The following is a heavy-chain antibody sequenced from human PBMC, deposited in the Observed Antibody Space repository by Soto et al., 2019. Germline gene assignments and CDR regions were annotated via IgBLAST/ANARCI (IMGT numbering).Heavy chain of an antibody. J-gene: IGHJ4*02. CDR1: GDTLSTHG. D-gene: IGHD5-18*01. Sequence: QVQLVQSGAEVKKPGSSVKVYCKASGDTLSTHGISWVRQAPGQGLEWMGGTSPIIGTTDYAEKFQGRVTITADESTTTSYMELSSLRPDDTAVDYCAAGDSSDTGDHWGQGTLVTVSS. CDR2: TSPIIGTT. V-gene: IGHV1-69*01. CDR3: AAGDSSDTGDH.